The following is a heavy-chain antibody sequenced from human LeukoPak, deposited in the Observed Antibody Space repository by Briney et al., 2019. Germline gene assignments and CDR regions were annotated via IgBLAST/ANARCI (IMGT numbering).Heavy chain of an antibody. Sequence: ASVKVSCEASGYTFTTYGISWVRQAPGQGLEWMGWISAYNGNTNYAQKLQGRVTMTTDTSTSTAYMELRSLRSDDTALYYCARDASVLRGVKFEYFQHWGQGTLVTVSS. J-gene: IGHJ1*01. D-gene: IGHD3-10*01. CDR3: ARDASVLRGVKFEYFQH. CDR1: GYTFTTYG. V-gene: IGHV1-18*01. CDR2: ISAYNGNT.